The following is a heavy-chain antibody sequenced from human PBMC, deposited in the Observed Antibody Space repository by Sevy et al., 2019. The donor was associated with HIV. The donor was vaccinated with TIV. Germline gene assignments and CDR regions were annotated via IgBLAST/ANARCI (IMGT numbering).Heavy chain of an antibody. J-gene: IGHJ3*02. CDR1: GGTFSSYA. D-gene: IGHD3-10*01. Sequence: ASLKVSCKASGGTFSSYAISWVRQAPGQGLEWMGGIIPIFGTANYAQKFQGRVTITADESTSTAYMELSSLRSEDTAVYYCARDLNPITMVRGVIITAGGAFDIWGQGTMVTVSS. V-gene: IGHV1-69*13. CDR2: IIPIFGTA. CDR3: ARDLNPITMVRGVIITAGGAFDI.